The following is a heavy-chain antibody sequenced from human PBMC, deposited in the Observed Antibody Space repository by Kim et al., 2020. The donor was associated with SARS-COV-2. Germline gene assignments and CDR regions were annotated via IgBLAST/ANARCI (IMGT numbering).Heavy chain of an antibody. V-gene: IGHV3-23*01. CDR3: TKGSALFSDC. J-gene: IGHJ4*02. CDR1: GFTFSSYA. CDR2: ISGSGTNN. D-gene: IGHD3-3*01. Sequence: GGSLRLSCTASGFTFSSYAMSWVRQAPGMGLEWVSSISGSGTNNYYSDSLKGRLTISRDNSKNTLYLEMHSLKAEDTAFYYCTKGSALFSDCWGQGTLVTVSA.